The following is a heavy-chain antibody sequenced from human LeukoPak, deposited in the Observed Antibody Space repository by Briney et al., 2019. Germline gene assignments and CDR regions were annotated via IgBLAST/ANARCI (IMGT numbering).Heavy chain of an antibody. J-gene: IGHJ6*02. D-gene: IGHD6-13*01. Sequence: PGGSLRLSCAASGFTFSSYWMHWVRQAPGKGLVWVSRINSDGSSTSYADSVKGRFTISRDNAKNTLYLQMNSLRAEDTAVYYCARDGQQLVEYYYYYGMDVWGQGTTDTVSS. CDR2: INSDGSST. V-gene: IGHV3-74*01. CDR3: ARDGQQLVEYYYYYGMDV. CDR1: GFTFSSYW.